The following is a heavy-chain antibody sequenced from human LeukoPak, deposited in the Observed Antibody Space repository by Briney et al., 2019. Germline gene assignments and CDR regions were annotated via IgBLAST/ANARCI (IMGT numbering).Heavy chain of an antibody. D-gene: IGHD1-7*01. CDR1: GFTFSDYY. CDR2: ISSSSSYT. J-gene: IGHJ4*02. V-gene: IGHV3-11*06. CDR3: MSNPRTVTTSY. Sequence: GSLRLSCAASGFTFSDYYMSWIRQAPGKGLEWVSYISSSSSYTNYADSVKGRFTISRDNAKNSLYLQMNSLRAEDTAVYYCMSNPRTVTTSYWGQGTLVTVSS.